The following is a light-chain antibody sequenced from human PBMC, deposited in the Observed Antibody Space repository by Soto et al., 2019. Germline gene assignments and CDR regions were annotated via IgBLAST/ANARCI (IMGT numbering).Light chain of an antibody. CDR2: GAS. CDR3: QQYGGAPRT. V-gene: IGKV3-20*01. Sequence: EIVLTQSPGTLSLSPGERATLSYRASQSVSSSYLAWYQQKPGQAPRLLIYGASSRATGIPDRFSGSGSGTDFTLTISRLEPEDFAVYYCQQYGGAPRTFGQGTKVDIK. J-gene: IGKJ1*01. CDR1: QSVSSSY.